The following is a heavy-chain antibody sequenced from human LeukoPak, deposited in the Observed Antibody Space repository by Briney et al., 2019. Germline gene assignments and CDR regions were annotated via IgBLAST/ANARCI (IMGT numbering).Heavy chain of an antibody. CDR2: INPNSGGT. CDR3: ARDSPPRGFSSYDSRFDP. CDR1: GYTFTGYY. V-gene: IGHV1-2*06. D-gene: IGHD5-12*01. J-gene: IGHJ5*02. Sequence: ASVKVSCKASGYTFTGYYMHWVRQAPGQGLEWMGRINPNSGGTNYAQKFQGRVTMTRDTSISTAYMELSRLRSDDTAVYYCARDSPPRGFSSYDSRFDPWGQGTLVTVSS.